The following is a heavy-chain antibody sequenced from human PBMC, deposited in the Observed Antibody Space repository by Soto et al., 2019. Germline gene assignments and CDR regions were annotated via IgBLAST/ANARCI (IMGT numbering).Heavy chain of an antibody. CDR3: ARDGSRGGYCISTSCSGSIDY. CDR1: GYTFTSYY. CDR2: INPSGGST. D-gene: IGHD2-2*01. V-gene: IGHV1-46*01. Sequence: QVQLVQSGAEVKKPGASVKVSCKASGYTFTSYYMHWVRQAPGQGLEWMGIINPSGGSTSCAQKFQGRVTMNRDTSTSTVYMELSNLRSEDTAVYYCARDGSRGGYCISTSCSGSIDYWGQGTLVTVSS. J-gene: IGHJ4*02.